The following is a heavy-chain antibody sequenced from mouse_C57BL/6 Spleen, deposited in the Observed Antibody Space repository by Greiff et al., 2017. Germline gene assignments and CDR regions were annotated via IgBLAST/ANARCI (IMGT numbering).Heavy chain of an antibody. Sequence: QVQLQQSGAELMKPGASVKLSCKASGYTFTGYWIEWVKQRPGHGLEWIGEILPGSGSTNYNEKFKGKATFTADTSSNTAYMQVGDLTTEDSGVYDCAFYDSNYLCAYWGQGTLVTVSA. J-gene: IGHJ3*01. V-gene: IGHV1-9*01. D-gene: IGHD2-5*01. CDR1: GYTFTGYW. CDR2: ILPGSGST. CDR3: AFYDSNYLCAY.